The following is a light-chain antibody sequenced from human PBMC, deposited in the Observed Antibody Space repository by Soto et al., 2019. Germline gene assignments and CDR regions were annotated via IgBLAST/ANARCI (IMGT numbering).Light chain of an antibody. CDR3: QVWYSSTDLYV. CDR2: DDS. J-gene: IGLJ1*01. Sequence: SYELTQPPSVSVAPGQTARITCGGNNIGSESVHWYQQRPGQAPVLVVYDDSDRPSGIPERFSGSNSANTATLTISRVEAGDGADYYCQVWYSSTDLYVFGSGTK. V-gene: IGLV3-21*02. CDR1: NIGSES.